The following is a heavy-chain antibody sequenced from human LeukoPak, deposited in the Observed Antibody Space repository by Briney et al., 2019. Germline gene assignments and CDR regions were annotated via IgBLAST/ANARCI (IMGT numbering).Heavy chain of an antibody. J-gene: IGHJ4*02. CDR1: GYTFTGYY. V-gene: IGHV1-2*06. CDR3: ARLGRGVEYSSSSNDY. CDR2: INPNSGGT. Sequence: ASVKVSCKASGYTFTGYYMHWVRQAPGQGLEWMGRINPNSGGTNYAQKFQGRVTMTRDTSISTAYMELSRLRSDDTAVYYCARLGRGVEYSSSSNDYWGEGTLVTVSS. D-gene: IGHD6-6*01.